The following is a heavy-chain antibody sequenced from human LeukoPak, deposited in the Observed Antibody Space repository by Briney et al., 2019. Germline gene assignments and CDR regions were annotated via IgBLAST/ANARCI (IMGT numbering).Heavy chain of an antibody. D-gene: IGHD6-13*01. V-gene: IGHV4-30-4*07. CDR2: IHDSGST. CDR1: GDSISSGGYS. CDR3: ARVVAAAGNNWFDP. J-gene: IGHJ5*02. Sequence: SETLSLTCAVSGDSISSGGYSWSWIRQTPGKGLEWIAYIHDSGSTYNNPSLKTRLSISIDTSKNQFSLKLNSVSAADTVVCYCARVVAAAGNNWFDPWGQGTLVTVSS.